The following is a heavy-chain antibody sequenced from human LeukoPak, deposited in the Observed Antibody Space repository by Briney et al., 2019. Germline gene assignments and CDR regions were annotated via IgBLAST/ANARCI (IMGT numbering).Heavy chain of an antibody. V-gene: IGHV4-34*01. CDR3: ARSDYDSREGSHAFDI. CDR1: GGSFSGYY. Sequence: SETLSLTCAVYGGSFSGYYWSWIRQPPGKGLEWIGEINHSGSTNYNPSLKSRVTISVDTSKNQFSLKLSSVTAADTAVYYCARSDYDSREGSHAFDIWGQGTMVTVSS. D-gene: IGHD3-22*01. J-gene: IGHJ3*02. CDR2: INHSGST.